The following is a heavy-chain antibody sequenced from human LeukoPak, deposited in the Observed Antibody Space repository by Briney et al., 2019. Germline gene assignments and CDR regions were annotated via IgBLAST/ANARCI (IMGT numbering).Heavy chain of an antibody. CDR1: GFSFSSYS. CDR2: INSDGSST. J-gene: IGHJ6*04. CDR3: AELGITMIGGV. V-gene: IGHV3-74*01. D-gene: IGHD3-10*02. Sequence: PGGSLRLSCAASGFSFSSYSMKWVRQAPGKGLVWVSRINSDGSSTSYADSVKGRFTISRDNAKNSLYLQMNSLRAEDTAVYYCAELGITMIGGVWGKGTTVTISS.